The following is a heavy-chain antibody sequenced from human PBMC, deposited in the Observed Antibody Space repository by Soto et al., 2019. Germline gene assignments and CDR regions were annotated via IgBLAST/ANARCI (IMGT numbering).Heavy chain of an antibody. V-gene: IGHV3-11*01. CDR2: ISTDGSTI. Sequence: QVQLVESGGGLVKPGGSLRLSCAASGFTFSDYYMSWIRQAPGKGLEWVSYISTDGSTIHYSDSVKGRFTTSRDNAKNSLYLQMNSLRAGDTAVFYCASGVGATNEDYWGQGTLVTVSS. CDR1: GFTFSDYY. J-gene: IGHJ4*02. D-gene: IGHD1-26*01. CDR3: ASGVGATNEDY.